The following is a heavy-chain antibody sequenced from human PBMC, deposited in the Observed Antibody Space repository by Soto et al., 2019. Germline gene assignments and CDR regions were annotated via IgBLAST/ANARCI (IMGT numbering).Heavy chain of an antibody. CDR1: GFTFSGSA. CDR2: IRSKGNKYAT. J-gene: IGHJ4*02. D-gene: IGHD3-22*01. Sequence: EVQLVESGGGLVQSGGSLKLSCAASGFTFSGSAMHWVRQASGKGLEWLGRIRSKGNKYATAYAASVTGRFTISRDDPKNTAYLQMNSLKSEDTAVYYCASGYDRGDHWGQGTLVTVSS. V-gene: IGHV3-73*01. CDR3: ASGYDRGDH.